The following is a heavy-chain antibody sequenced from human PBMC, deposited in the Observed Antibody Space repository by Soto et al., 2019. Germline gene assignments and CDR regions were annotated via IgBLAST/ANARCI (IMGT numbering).Heavy chain of an antibody. CDR3: ATTAKNWFDP. CDR2: IYYRGST. D-gene: IGHD1-1*01. CDR1: GDSISSGAFY. Sequence: SETLSLTCTVSGDSISSGAFYWSWIRQHPGKGLEWLGYIYYRGSTYYNPSLKSRLIISIDTSKNQFSLRLSSVTTAATAVYYCATTAKNWFDPWGQGTPVTVSS. J-gene: IGHJ5*02. V-gene: IGHV4-31*03.